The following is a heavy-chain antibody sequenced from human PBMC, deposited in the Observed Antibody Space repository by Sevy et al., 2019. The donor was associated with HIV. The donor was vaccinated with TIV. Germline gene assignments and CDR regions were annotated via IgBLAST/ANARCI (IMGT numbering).Heavy chain of an antibody. CDR1: EFTFSSYA. CDR2: ISGSGRYT. J-gene: IGHJ6*02. CDR3: AKGFCSGGTCPRDYYYYGMDV. Sequence: GGSLRLSCAASEFTFSSYAMSWVRQAAGKGLEWVSSISGSGRYTYYADSVEGRFTISRDNSKNTLYVQMNSLRAEDTAVYYCAKGFCSGGTCPRDYYYYGMDVWGQGTTVTVSS. V-gene: IGHV3-23*01. D-gene: IGHD2-15*01.